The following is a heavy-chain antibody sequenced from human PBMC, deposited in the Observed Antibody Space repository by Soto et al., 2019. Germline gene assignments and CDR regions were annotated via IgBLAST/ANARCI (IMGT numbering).Heavy chain of an antibody. CDR1: GYTFTSYA. CDR2: INAGNGNT. V-gene: IGHV1-3*01. Sequence: QVQLVQSGAEVKKPGASVKVSCKASGYTFTSYAMHWVRQAPGQWLEWMGWINAGNGNTKYSQKFQGRVTITRVTSASTAYMELSSLRSEDAAVYYCARERQNYYYGMDVWGQGTTVTVSS. J-gene: IGHJ6*02. CDR3: ARERQNYYYGMDV.